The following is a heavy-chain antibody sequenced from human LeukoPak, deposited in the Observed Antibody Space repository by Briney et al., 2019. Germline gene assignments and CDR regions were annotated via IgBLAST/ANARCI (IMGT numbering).Heavy chain of an antibody. Sequence: GGSLRLSCVASGFTFISYSMNWVRQAPWKGLEWVSSISSSSSYIYYADSVKGRFTISRDKAKNSLYLQMNSLRAEDTAVYYCARDFNGDYELDYWGQGTLVTVSS. D-gene: IGHD4-17*01. CDR2: ISSSSSYI. J-gene: IGHJ4*02. CDR1: GFTFISYS. V-gene: IGHV3-21*01. CDR3: ARDFNGDYELDY.